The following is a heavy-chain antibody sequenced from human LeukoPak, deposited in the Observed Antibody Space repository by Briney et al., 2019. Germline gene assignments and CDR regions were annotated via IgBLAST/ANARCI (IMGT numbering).Heavy chain of an antibody. D-gene: IGHD4-23*01. CDR1: GFTFSRYW. Sequence: PGGPLRLSCAASGFTFSRYWMNWVRQAPGKVLVWVSRIASGWSSTTYADSVKGRFSISRDNAKNTLYLQMNSMRVEDTAVYYCARGRPHGNDYWGQGTLVTVSS. CDR3: ARGRPHGNDY. CDR2: IASGWSST. V-gene: IGHV3-74*01. J-gene: IGHJ4*02.